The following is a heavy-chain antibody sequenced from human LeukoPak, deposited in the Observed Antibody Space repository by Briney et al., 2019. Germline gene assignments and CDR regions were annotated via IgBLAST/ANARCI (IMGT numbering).Heavy chain of an antibody. J-gene: IGHJ3*02. CDR2: IYHSGST. V-gene: IGHV4-38-2*02. D-gene: IGHD2/OR15-2a*01. CDR3: ARTPFSPKAFDI. CDR1: GYSISSGYY. Sequence: SETLSLTCTLSGYSISSGYYWGWIRQPPGKGLEWIGSIYHSGSTYYNPSLKSRVTISVDTSKNQFSLKLSSVTAADTAVYYCARTPFSPKAFDIWGQGTMVTVSS.